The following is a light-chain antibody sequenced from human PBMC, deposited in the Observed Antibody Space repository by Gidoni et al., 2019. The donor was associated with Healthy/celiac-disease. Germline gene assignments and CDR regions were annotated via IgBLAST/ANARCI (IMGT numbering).Light chain of an antibody. Sequence: EIVLIQSPATLPLSPGERATLSCRASQSVSSYLAWYQQKPGQAPRLLIYDASNRATGIPARFSGSGSGTDFTLTISSLEPEDFAVYYCQQRSNWQFTFGPGTKVDIK. J-gene: IGKJ3*01. CDR3: QQRSNWQFT. CDR2: DAS. V-gene: IGKV3-11*01. CDR1: QSVSSY.